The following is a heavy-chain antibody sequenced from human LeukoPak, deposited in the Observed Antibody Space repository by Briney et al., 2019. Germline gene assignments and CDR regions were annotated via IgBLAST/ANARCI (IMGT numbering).Heavy chain of an antibody. J-gene: IGHJ4*02. Sequence: PSGTLSLTCAVSGGSISSNNWWGWVRQPPGKGLEWIGEIYHSGSPNYNPSLKSRVTISVDKSRNHFSLNLSSVTAADTAVYYCARTTDLYRTFDYRGQGTLVTVSS. CDR3: ARTTDLYRTFDY. V-gene: IGHV4-4*02. D-gene: IGHD3-16*01. CDR1: GGSISSNNW. CDR2: IYHSGSP.